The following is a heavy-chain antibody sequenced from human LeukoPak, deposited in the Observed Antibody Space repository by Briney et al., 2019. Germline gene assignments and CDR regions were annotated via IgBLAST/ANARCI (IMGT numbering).Heavy chain of an antibody. CDR2: ISSSGGST. V-gene: IGHV3-23*01. CDR1: GFTFSSYA. D-gene: IGHD3-22*01. Sequence: GGSLRLSCVVSGFTFSSYAMNWVRQAPGKGLEWVSGISSSGGSTYYADSVKGRFTISRDNSRITLYLHMNSLRAEDTAIYYCAKGYSSGYYLFDYWGQGTLVTVSS. CDR3: AKGYSSGYYLFDY. J-gene: IGHJ4*02.